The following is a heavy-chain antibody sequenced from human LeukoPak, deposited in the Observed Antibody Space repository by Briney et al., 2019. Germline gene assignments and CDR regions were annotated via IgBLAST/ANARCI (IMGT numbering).Heavy chain of an antibody. V-gene: IGHV3-64D*09. CDR1: GFAFSAYA. J-gene: IGHJ4*02. CDR3: VKDSSAGRPSPKNYFDF. Sequence: TGGSLRLSCSASGFAFSAYAMHWARQAPGKGLEYVSGISFFGTCANYADSVKGRFTISRDNSESTLHLQMSSLRADDTAVYYCVKDSSAGRPSPKNYFDFWGRGTLVTVSS. D-gene: IGHD6-13*01. CDR2: ISFFGTCA.